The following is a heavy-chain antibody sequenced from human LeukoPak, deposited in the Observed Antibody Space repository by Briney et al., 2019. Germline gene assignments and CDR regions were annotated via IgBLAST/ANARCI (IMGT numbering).Heavy chain of an antibody. CDR3: ARDRGYSYGLDY. D-gene: IGHD5-18*01. Sequence: SVKVSCKASGGTFSSYAISWVRQAPGQGLEWMGGIIPIFGTANYAQKFQGRVTITTDESTSTAYMELSSLRSEDTAVYYCARDRGYSYGLDYWGQGTLVNASS. CDR1: GGTFSSYA. V-gene: IGHV1-69*05. CDR2: IIPIFGTA. J-gene: IGHJ4*02.